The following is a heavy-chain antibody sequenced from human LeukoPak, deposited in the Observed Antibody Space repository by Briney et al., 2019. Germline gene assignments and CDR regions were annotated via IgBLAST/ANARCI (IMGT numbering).Heavy chain of an antibody. Sequence: GRSLRLSCAASAFTFSTYNMHWVRHATGKGMEWVELMLSDGSNKYHADGVKGRFTISRDNSKNALFLQMNSLRDEDTAVYYCAKDSGYSYGHGLDYWGQGTLVTVSS. CDR1: AFTFSTYN. D-gene: IGHD5-18*01. J-gene: IGHJ4*02. V-gene: IGHV3-33*06. CDR3: AKDSGYSYGHGLDY. CDR2: MLSDGSNK.